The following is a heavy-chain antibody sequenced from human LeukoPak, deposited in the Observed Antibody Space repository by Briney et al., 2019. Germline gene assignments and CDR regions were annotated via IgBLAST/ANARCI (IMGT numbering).Heavy chain of an antibody. D-gene: IGHD6-13*01. CDR1: GYTFSLFL. J-gene: IGHJ4*02. CDR2: INGANGDT. Sequence: GASVTVSCTATGYTFSLFLLHWVRQAPGQGLEWMGWINGANGDTKYSEKFQGRLTITSDASATTVYMELSSLMFEDTALFYCAKESPRGYGDLAFWGQGTPVTVSS. V-gene: IGHV1-3*01. CDR3: AKESPRGYGDLAF.